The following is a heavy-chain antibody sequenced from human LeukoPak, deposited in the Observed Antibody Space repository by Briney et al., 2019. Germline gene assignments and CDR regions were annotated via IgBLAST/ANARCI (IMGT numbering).Heavy chain of an antibody. J-gene: IGHJ5*01. CDR3: AKRGPNGSGSYLNWFDF. Sequence: GGSLRLSCAASGFTFDDYAMHWVRQAPGKGLEWVSLISVDGGTTYYADSVKGRFTISRDNSKNSLYLQMNSLRTEDTAFYYCAKRGPNGSGSYLNWFDFWGQGTLVTVSS. V-gene: IGHV3-43*02. D-gene: IGHD3-10*01. CDR2: ISVDGGTT. CDR1: GFTFDDYA.